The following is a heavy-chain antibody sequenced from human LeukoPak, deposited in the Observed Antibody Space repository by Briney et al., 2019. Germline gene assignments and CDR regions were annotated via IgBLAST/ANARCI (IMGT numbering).Heavy chain of an antibody. V-gene: IGHV3-7*01. Sequence: AGGSPRLSWAASGFTFSSYEMNWVRQAPGKGLEWVANIKQDGSEKYYVDSVKGRFTISRDNAKNSLYLQMNSLRAEDTAVYYCARDKIVGATLFDYWGQGTLVTVSS. CDR3: ARDKIVGATLFDY. D-gene: IGHD1-26*01. CDR2: IKQDGSEK. J-gene: IGHJ4*02. CDR1: GFTFSSYE.